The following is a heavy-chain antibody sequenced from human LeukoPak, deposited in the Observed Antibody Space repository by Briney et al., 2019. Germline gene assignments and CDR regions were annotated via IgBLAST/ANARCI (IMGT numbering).Heavy chain of an antibody. Sequence: GGSLRLSCTASGFTFGDYAMSWVRQAPGKGLEWVGFIRSKAYGGTTEYAASVKGRFTISRDDSKSIAYLQMNSLKTEDTAVYYCTRVYCSSTSCYRVLCFDYWGQGTLVTVSS. CDR3: TRVYCSSTSCYRVLCFDY. D-gene: IGHD2-2*02. V-gene: IGHV3-49*04. CDR2: IRSKAYGGTT. CDR1: GFTFGDYA. J-gene: IGHJ4*02.